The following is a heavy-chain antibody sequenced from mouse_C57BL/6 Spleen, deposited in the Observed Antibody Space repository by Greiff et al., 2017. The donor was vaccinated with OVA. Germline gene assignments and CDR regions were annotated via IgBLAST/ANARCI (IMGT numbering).Heavy chain of an antibody. Sequence: DVQLPESGPELVKPGASVKMSCKASGYTFTYYNIPRVKQSHGKSLEWIGEINPTKGGTSYNQKFKGKATLTVNKSSSTAYMELRSLTSEDSAVYYCAREGGYVYAMDYWGQGTSVTVSS. V-gene: IGHV1-22*01. J-gene: IGHJ4*01. CDR3: AREGGYVYAMDY. CDR1: GYTFTYYN. D-gene: IGHD2-2*01. CDR2: INPTKGGT.